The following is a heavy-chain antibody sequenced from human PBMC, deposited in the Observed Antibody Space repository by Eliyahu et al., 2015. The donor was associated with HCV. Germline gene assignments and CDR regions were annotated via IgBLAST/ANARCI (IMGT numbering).Heavy chain of an antibody. V-gene: IGHV4-59*01. CDR1: GGSISSYY. CDR2: IYYSGST. J-gene: IGHJ5*02. Sequence: QVQLQESGPGLVKPSETLSLTCTVSGGSISSYYWSWIRQPPGKGLEWIGYIYYSGSTNYNPSLKSRVTISVDTSKNQFSLKLSSVTAADTAVYYCAREEAQGGWFDPWGQGTLVTVSS. CDR3: AREEAQGGWFDP. D-gene: IGHD3-16*01.